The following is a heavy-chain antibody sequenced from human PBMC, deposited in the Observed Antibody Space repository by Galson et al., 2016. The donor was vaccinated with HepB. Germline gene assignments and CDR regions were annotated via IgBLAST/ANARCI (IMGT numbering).Heavy chain of an antibody. D-gene: IGHD4-11*01. Sequence: SVKVSCKASGYRFPTNGNSWVRQAPGQGLEWLGWISANSGNTIYAQKFQDRVTMTRDTSASTVYMDLRSLRSDDTAVYYCARDVQFRFDYWGQGTLVTVSS. CDR2: ISANSGNT. V-gene: IGHV1-18*04. CDR3: ARDVQFRFDY. J-gene: IGHJ4*02. CDR1: GYRFPTNG.